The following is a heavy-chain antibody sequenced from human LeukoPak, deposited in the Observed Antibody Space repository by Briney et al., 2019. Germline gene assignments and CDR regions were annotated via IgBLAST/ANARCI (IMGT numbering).Heavy chain of an antibody. V-gene: IGHV3-21*01. CDR1: GFTFSTYN. CDR2: ISSSSSYI. Sequence: GGSLRLSCAASGFTFSTYNMNWVRQAPGKGLEWVSSISSSSSYIYYADSVKGRFTISRDNAKNSLYLQMNSLRAEDTAVYYCARDKGTITPRGYYYYMDVWGRGTTVTVSS. D-gene: IGHD5-24*01. J-gene: IGHJ6*03. CDR3: ARDKGTITPRGYYYYMDV.